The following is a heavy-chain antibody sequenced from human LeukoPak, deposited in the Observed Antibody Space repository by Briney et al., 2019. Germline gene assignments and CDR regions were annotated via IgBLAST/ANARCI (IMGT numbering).Heavy chain of an antibody. J-gene: IGHJ3*02. V-gene: IGHV4-34*01. CDR3: ARPRVRASRAFDI. CDR2: INQSGST. Sequence: SETLSLTCAVYGGSFSGYYWSWIRQPPGKGLEWIGEINQSGSTNYNPSLKSRVTISVDTSKNQFSLKLSSVTAADTAVYYCARPRVRASRAFDIWGQGTMVTVSS. CDR1: GGSFSGYY.